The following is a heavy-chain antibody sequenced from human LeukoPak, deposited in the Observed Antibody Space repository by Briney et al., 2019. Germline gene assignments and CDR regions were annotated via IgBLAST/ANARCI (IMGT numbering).Heavy chain of an antibody. CDR3: TRGGTTFDY. CDR2: IDTDGSST. J-gene: IGHJ4*02. V-gene: IGHV3-74*01. Sequence: PGGSLRLSCAASGFTFSSYWMHWVRQAPGKGLVWVSRIDTDGSSTTYAGSVKGRFTISRDNAKNTLFLQMNSLKVEDTAIYYCTRGGTTFDYWGQGTLVSVSS. CDR1: GFTFSSYW. D-gene: IGHD1-1*01.